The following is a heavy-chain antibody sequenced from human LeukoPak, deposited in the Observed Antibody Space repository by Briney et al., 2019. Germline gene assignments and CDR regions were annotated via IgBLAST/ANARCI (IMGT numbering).Heavy chain of an antibody. CDR1: GFTFDDYA. V-gene: IGHV3-9*01. CDR3: AKDGQPDYYYYMDV. CDR2: ISWNSGSI. Sequence: GRSLRLSCAASGFTFDDYAMHWVRQAPGKGLEWVSGISWNSGSIGYADSVKGRFTISRDNAKNSLYLQMNSLRAEDTAVYYCAKDGQPDYYYYMDVWGKGTTVTVSS. J-gene: IGHJ6*03.